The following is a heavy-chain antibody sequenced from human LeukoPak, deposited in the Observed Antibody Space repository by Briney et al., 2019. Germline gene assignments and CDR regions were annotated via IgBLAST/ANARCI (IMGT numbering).Heavy chain of an antibody. CDR2: IYYSGST. J-gene: IGHJ6*02. CDR3: ARAPGSSPRENYYYYGMDV. V-gene: IGHV4-39*07. Sequence: SETLSLTCTVSGGSISSSSYYWGWIRQPPGKGLEWIGSIYYSGSTYYNPSLKSRVTISVDTSKNQFSLKLSSVTAADTAVYYCARAPGSSPRENYYYYGMDVWGQGTTVTVSS. D-gene: IGHD6-13*01. CDR1: GGSISSSSYY.